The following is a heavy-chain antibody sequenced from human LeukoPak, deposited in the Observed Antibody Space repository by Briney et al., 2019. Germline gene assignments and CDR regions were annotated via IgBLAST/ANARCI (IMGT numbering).Heavy chain of an antibody. Sequence: PGGSLRLSCAASGFTFSSYAMSWVRQAPGKGLEWVSAISGSGGSTYYADPVKGRFTISRDNSKNTLYLQMNSLRAEDTAVYYCAKDHYDSSGPHLYYYYYGMDVWGQGTTVTVSS. CDR2: ISGSGGST. J-gene: IGHJ6*02. D-gene: IGHD3-22*01. CDR1: GFTFSSYA. V-gene: IGHV3-23*01. CDR3: AKDHYDSSGPHLYYYYYGMDV.